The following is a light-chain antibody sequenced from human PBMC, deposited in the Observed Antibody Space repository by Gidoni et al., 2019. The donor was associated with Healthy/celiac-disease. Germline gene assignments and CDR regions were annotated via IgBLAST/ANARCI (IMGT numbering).Light chain of an antibody. J-gene: IGKJ2*01. CDR1: QSVSSSY. CDR3: QQYGSSLYT. Sequence: EIVLTQYPGTLSLSPGERATLSCRASQSVSSSYLAWYQQKPGQAPRLLSDGASSRATGIPDRFSGSGSGTDFTLTISRLEPEDFAVYYCQQYGSSLYTFGQGTKLEI. V-gene: IGKV3-20*01. CDR2: GAS.